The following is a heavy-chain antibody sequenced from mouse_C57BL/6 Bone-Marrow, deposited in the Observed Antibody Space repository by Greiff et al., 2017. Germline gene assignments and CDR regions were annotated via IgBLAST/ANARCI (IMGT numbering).Heavy chain of an antibody. J-gene: IGHJ2*01. CDR1: GFNIKNTY. CDR2: IDPANGNT. D-gene: IGHD1-1*01. CDR3: ARCVYGSSSYFYY. Sequence: VQLKQSVAELVRPGASVKLSCTASGFNIKNTYMHWVKQRPEQGLECIGRIDPANGNTKYAPKFQGKATITADTSSNTAYLQLRSLTSEDTAIYYCARCVYGSSSYFYYWGQGTTLTVSS. V-gene: IGHV14-3*01.